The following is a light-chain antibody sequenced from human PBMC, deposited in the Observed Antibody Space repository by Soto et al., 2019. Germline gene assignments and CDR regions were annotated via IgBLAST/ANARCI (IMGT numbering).Light chain of an antibody. Sequence: SVLTQPPSVSGAPGQRVTISCTGSSSNIGAGYDVHWYQQLPGTAPKLLIYGNSNRPSGVPDRFSGSKSGTSASLAITGLQAEDEADYYGQSYDSILSGLYVFGTGTKVTVL. CDR2: GNS. CDR3: QSYDSILSGLYV. J-gene: IGLJ1*01. CDR1: SSNIGAGYD. V-gene: IGLV1-40*01.